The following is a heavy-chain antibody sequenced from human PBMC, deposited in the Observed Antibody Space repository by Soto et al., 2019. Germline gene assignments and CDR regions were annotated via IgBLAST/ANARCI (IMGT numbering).Heavy chain of an antibody. D-gene: IGHD2-2*01. CDR3: ARDGPIPAAGNTRFNH. CDR1: GFTFSTYA. CDR2: ISNDGDNQ. J-gene: IGHJ5*02. V-gene: IGHV3-30-3*01. Sequence: QVQLVESGGGVVQPGRSLRLSCAASGFTFSTYAMYWVRQSPDKGLEWVAVISNDGDNQNYGDSERGRFTISRDNSKDTLYLQMDSLRPEETAMYYCARDGPIPAAGNTRFNHCGQGTLVTVSS.